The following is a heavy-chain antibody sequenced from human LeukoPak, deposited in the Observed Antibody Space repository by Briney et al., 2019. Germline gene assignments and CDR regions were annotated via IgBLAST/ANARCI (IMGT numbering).Heavy chain of an antibody. J-gene: IGHJ4*02. Sequence: GESLKISCKGSGYSFSSYWIAWVRQMPGKGLEWMGRIDPRDSYTKYSPSFQGHVSISADKSISTAYLQWSSLKASDTATYYCARLESSGYYVYWGQGTLVTVSS. CDR2: IDPRDSYT. CDR1: GYSFSSYW. D-gene: IGHD3-22*01. V-gene: IGHV5-10-1*01. CDR3: ARLESSGYYVY.